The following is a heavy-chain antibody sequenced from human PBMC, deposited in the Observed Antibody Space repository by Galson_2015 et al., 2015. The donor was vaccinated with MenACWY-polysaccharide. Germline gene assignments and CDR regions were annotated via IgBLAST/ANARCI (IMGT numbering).Heavy chain of an antibody. CDR2: ITGRGFST. CDR3: AKDLITDYYYDSSGRRGNFDC. CDR1: GFTFRSYA. J-gene: IGHJ4*02. V-gene: IGHV3-23*01. Sequence: SLRLWCAASGFTFRSYAMTWVSQAPGKGLEGDSAITGRGFSTYYEDSVKGRFTISRDNSKNTLYLQMNSLRAEDTAVYYCAKDLITDYYYDSSGRRGNFDCWGQGTLVTVSS. D-gene: IGHD3-22*01.